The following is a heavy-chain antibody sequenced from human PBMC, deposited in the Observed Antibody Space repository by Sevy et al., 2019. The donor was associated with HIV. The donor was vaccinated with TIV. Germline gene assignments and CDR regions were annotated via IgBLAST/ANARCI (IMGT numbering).Heavy chain of an antibody. CDR2: IYYSGST. D-gene: IGHD4-17*01. J-gene: IGHJ3*02. CDR1: GGSISSYY. CDR3: ARGDYGGNSCDALDI. Sequence: GTLRLSCTVSGGSISSYYWSWIRQPPGKGLEWIGYIYYSGSTNYNPSLKSRVTISVDTSKNQFSLKLSSVTAADTAVYYCARGDYGGNSCDALDIWGQGTMVTVSS. V-gene: IGHV4-59*01.